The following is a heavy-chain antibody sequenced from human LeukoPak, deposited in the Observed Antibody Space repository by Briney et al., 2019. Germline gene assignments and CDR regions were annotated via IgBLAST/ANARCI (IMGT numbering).Heavy chain of an antibody. J-gene: IGHJ4*02. V-gene: IGHV4-4*07. CDR1: GGSISSYY. D-gene: IGHD6-13*01. CDR2: IYTSGST. Sequence: SETLCLTCTVSGGSISSYYWSWIRQPAGKGLEWIGHIYTSGSTNYNPSLKSRVTMSVDTSKNQFSLKLSSVTAADTAVYYCARSTAAGEFFDYWGQGTLVTVSS. CDR3: ARSTAAGEFFDY.